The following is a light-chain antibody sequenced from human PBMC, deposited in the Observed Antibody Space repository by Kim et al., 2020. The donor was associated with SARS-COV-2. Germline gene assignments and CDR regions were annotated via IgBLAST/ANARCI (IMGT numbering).Light chain of an antibody. CDR1: TSDIEDVCD. J-gene: IGLJ7*01. CDR3: QSYDSSLSHVV. V-gene: IGLV1-40*01. Sequence: ATICCTGSTSDIEDVCDVHWYQHLPGTAPKLHIFRNNNRPSGVPARFSASKSGTSASLAITGLQAEDEADYSCQSYDSSLSHVVFGGGTQLTVL. CDR2: RNN.